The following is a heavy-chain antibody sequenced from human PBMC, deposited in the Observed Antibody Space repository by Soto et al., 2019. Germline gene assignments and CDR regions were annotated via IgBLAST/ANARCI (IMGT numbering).Heavy chain of an antibody. CDR3: ARPGRSGWYNSYYYYGMDV. D-gene: IGHD6-19*01. J-gene: IGHJ6*02. V-gene: IGHV4-39*01. Sequence: SETLSLTCNVAGGYISTYYWGWIRQPPGKGLEWIGSIYYSGSTYYNPSLKSRVTISVDTSKNQFSLKLSSVTAADTAVYYCARPGRSGWYNSYYYYGMDVWGQGTTVTVSS. CDR2: IYYSGST. CDR1: GGYISTYY.